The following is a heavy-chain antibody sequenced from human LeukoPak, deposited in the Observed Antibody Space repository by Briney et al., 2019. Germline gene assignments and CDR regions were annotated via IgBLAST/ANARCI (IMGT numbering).Heavy chain of an antibody. CDR1: GGSFSGYY. Sequence: PSETLSLTCAVYGGSFSGYYWSWIRQPPGKGLEWIGEINHSGRTNYNPSLKSRVTISVDTSKNQFSLKLSSVTAADTAVYYCARGLAYCGGDCYSALLKYYYGMDVWGQGATVTVSS. D-gene: IGHD2-21*02. J-gene: IGHJ6*02. CDR2: INHSGRT. CDR3: ARGLAYCGGDCYSALLKYYYGMDV. V-gene: IGHV4-34*01.